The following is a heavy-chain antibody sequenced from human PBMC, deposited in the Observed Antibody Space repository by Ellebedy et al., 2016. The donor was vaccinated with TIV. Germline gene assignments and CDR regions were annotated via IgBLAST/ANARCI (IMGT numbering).Heavy chain of an antibody. J-gene: IGHJ5*01. CDR1: GGSISRSSYY. Sequence: SETLSLTCTVSGGSISRSSYYWGWIRQPPGKGLEWIGNIYYSGDTDYNPSLESRVTISVDTSKNQFSLKLRSVTAADTAVYYCARNPPTYNWVDSWGQGTLVIVSS. V-gene: IGHV4-39*01. CDR3: ARNPPTYNWVDS. D-gene: IGHD3-16*01. CDR2: IYYSGDT.